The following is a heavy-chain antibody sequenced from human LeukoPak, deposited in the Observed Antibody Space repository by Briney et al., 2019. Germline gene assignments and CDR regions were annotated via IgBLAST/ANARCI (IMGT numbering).Heavy chain of an antibody. CDR1: GFTFSSYS. V-gene: IGHV3-21*01. Sequence: GGSLRLSCAASGFTFSSYSMNWVRQAPGKGLEWVSFISTSSSYVHNADSVKGRFTISRDNAKTSLYLQMNSLRAEDTAVYYCARDLSGIAGYTYGRGIDYWGQGTLVTVSS. J-gene: IGHJ4*02. CDR3: ARDLSGIAGYTYGRGIDY. CDR2: ISTSSSYV. D-gene: IGHD5-18*01.